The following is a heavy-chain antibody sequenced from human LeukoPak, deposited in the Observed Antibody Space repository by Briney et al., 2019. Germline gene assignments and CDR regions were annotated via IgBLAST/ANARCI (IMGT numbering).Heavy chain of an antibody. J-gene: IGHJ4*02. CDR1: GDSITSSGSS. V-gene: IGHV4-30-2*01. D-gene: IGHD6-13*01. Sequence: SQTLSLTCAVSGDSITSSGSSWSWIRQPLGKGLEWIGYTYHSGGAYYNPSLKSRVTISLDRSKNQFSLKLNSVTAADTAVYYCARDFIAQSPIPAYWGQGTLVSVSS. CDR3: ARDFIAQSPIPAY. CDR2: TYHSGGA.